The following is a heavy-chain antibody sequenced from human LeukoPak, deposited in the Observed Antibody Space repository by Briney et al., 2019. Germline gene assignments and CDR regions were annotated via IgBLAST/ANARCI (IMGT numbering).Heavy chain of an antibody. CDR3: AKSTDYYYYYMDV. V-gene: IGHV4-4*09. Sequence: SETLSLTCTVSGGSTSSYYWSWLRQPPGKGLEWIGYIYTSGSTNYNPSLKSRVTISVDTSKNQFSLKLSSVTAADTAVYYCAKSTDYYYYYMDVWGKGTTVTVSS. CDR2: IYTSGST. CDR1: GGSTSSYY. J-gene: IGHJ6*03.